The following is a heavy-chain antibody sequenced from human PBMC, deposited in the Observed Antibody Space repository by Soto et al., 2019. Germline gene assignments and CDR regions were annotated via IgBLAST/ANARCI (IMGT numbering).Heavy chain of an antibody. Sequence: ASVKVSCKASGYTFTSYGISWVRQAPGQGLEWMGWISAYNGNTNYAQKLQGRVTMTTDTSTSTAYMELRSLRSDDTAVYYCARILGIAAAGTDYYYYGTDVWGQGTTVTVSS. D-gene: IGHD6-13*01. CDR1: GYTFTSYG. V-gene: IGHV1-18*01. CDR3: ARILGIAAAGTDYYYYGTDV. CDR2: ISAYNGNT. J-gene: IGHJ6*02.